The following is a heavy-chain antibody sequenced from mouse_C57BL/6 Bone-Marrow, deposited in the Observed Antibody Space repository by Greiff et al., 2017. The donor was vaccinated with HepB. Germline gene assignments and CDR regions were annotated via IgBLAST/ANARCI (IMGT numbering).Heavy chain of an antibody. CDR2: IYPGDGDT. Sequence: VQLVESGPELVKPGASVKISCKASGYAFSSSWMNWVKQRPGKGLEWIGRIYPGDGDTNYNGKFKGKATLTADKSSSTAYMQLSSLTSEDSAVYFCARETTGFDYWGQGTTLTVSS. J-gene: IGHJ2*01. V-gene: IGHV1-82*01. CDR3: ARETTGFDY. D-gene: IGHD1-1*01. CDR1: GYAFSSSW.